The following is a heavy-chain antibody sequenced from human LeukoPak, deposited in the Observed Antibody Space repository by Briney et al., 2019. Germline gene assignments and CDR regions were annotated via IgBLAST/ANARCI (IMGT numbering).Heavy chain of an antibody. J-gene: IGHJ4*02. D-gene: IGHD5-12*01. CDR3: AKGTTITSPNDY. Sequence: PGGSLRLSCAASGFTFRVYAMSWVRQAPGKGLEWVSGISGSAGSTYYADSVKGRFTISRDNSKNTLYLQMNSLRAEDTALFYCAKGTTITSPNDYWGQGTLVTVSS. CDR1: GFTFRVYA. V-gene: IGHV3-23*01. CDR2: ISGSAGST.